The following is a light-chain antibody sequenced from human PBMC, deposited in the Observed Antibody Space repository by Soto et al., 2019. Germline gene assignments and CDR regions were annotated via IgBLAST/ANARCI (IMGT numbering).Light chain of an antibody. Sequence: DIVMTQSPDSLTMSLGERATINCKSSQNVLYNSNNKNYLAWYQQRPGQPPKLLIYWASTRKSGVPDRFTGSGSGTDFTLTINSLQAEDVAVYYCQQYYAIPWPFGQGTQVEIK. CDR3: QQYYAIPWP. CDR2: WAS. CDR1: QNVLYNSNNKNY. J-gene: IGKJ1*01. V-gene: IGKV4-1*01.